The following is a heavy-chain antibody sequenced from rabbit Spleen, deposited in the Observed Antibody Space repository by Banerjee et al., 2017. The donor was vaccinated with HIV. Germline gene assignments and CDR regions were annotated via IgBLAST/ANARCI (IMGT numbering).Heavy chain of an antibody. CDR1: GIDFSSYYY. D-gene: IGHD4-1*01. J-gene: IGHJ4*01. V-gene: IGHV1S40*01. CDR2: IGAGSSGNT. CDR3: ERQGGGSGWGKNL. Sequence: QSLEESGGDLVKPGGTLTLTCKASGIDFSSYYYMCWVRQAPGKGLQWIACIGAGSSGNTYYGGWAKGRFTISKTSATTVALQMARLTAEETATYFCERQGGGSGWGKNLWGPGTLVTVS.